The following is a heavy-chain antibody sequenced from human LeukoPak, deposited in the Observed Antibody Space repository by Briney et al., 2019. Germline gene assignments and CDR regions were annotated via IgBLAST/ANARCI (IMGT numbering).Heavy chain of an antibody. CDR1: GFTFSSYT. Sequence: GGSLRLSCAASGFTFSSYTMSWVRQAPGKGLEWVSTITTSDGNTYYADSVKGRFTVSRDNSKNTLFLQMNSMRAEDTAVYYCAKDGGLWVSAHWGDSWGRGTLVTVSS. CDR2: ITTSDGNT. CDR3: AKDGGLWVSAHWGDS. D-gene: IGHD7-27*01. V-gene: IGHV3-23*01. J-gene: IGHJ4*02.